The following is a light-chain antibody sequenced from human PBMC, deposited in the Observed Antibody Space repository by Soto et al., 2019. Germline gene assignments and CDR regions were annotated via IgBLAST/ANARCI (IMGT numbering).Light chain of an antibody. CDR2: DAS. Sequence: EIVMTQSPAPLSASAGERVTLSCRASQSVGSNLAWYQQKPGMAPRVLIYDASTMASVIPARFSGVGSGTDFTLTINSLQSEDFAVYYCQQYDNLPFTFGGGTKVEIK. CDR3: QQYDNLPFT. J-gene: IGKJ4*01. CDR1: QSVGSN. V-gene: IGKV3-15*01.